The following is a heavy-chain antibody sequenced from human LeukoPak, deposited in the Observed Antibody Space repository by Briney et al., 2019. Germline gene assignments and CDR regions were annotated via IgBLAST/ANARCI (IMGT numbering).Heavy chain of an antibody. V-gene: IGHV4-61*02. CDR1: GGSISSGSYY. CDR3: ARLNSGSYYNYYYYYMDV. CDR2: IYTSGST. J-gene: IGHJ6*03. D-gene: IGHD1-26*01. Sequence: ASQTLSLTSTVSGGSISSGSYYWSWIRQPAGKGLEWIGRIYTSGSTNYNPSLKSRVTISVNTSKNQFSLKLSSVTAADTAVYYCARLNSGSYYNYYYYYMDVWGKGTTVTVSS.